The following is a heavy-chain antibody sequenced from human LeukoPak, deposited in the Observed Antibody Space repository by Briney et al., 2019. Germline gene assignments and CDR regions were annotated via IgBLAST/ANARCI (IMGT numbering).Heavy chain of an antibody. CDR3: ARDLEVRGKGYYYYMDV. D-gene: IGHD3-10*01. V-gene: IGHV1-2*02. Sequence: GASVTVSCKASVYTFTGYYMHWVRQAPGQGLEWMGWINPNSGGTNYAQEFQGRVTMTRDTSISTAYMELSRLRSDDTAVYYCARDLEVRGKGYYYYMDVWGKGTTVTVSS. CDR1: VYTFTGYY. J-gene: IGHJ6*03. CDR2: INPNSGGT.